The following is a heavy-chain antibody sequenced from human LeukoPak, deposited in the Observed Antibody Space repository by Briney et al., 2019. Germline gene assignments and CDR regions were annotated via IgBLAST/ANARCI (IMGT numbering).Heavy chain of an antibody. J-gene: IGHJ6*03. D-gene: IGHD1-26*01. CDR1: GGSISSSSYY. CDR2: IYTSGST. V-gene: IGHV4-39*07. CDR3: ARVWEYLGQDYYMDV. Sequence: PSETLSLTCTVSGGSISSSSYYWGWIRQPPGKGLEWIGSIYTSGSTNYNPSLKSRVTMSVDTSKNQFSLKLSSVTAADTAVYYCARVWEYLGQDYYMDVWGKGTTVTVSS.